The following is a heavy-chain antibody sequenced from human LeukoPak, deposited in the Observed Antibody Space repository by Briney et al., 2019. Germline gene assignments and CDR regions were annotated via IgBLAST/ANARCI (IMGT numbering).Heavy chain of an antibody. CDR1: GFTFSSSA. Sequence: GGSLRLSCTASGFTFSSSAMDWVRQAPGKGLEWVSAVSGSGDTTYYADSVKGRFTISRDNSKNTLYLQMNSLRAEDTAVYYCASLGWTASDFDYWGQGTLVTVSS. CDR3: ASLGWTASDFDY. D-gene: IGHD2-15*01. J-gene: IGHJ4*02. V-gene: IGHV3-23*01. CDR2: VSGSGDTT.